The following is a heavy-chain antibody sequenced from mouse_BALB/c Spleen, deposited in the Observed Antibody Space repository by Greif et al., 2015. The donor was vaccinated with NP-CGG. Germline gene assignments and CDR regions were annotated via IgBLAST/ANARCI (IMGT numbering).Heavy chain of an antibody. CDR1: GYTFTEYT. D-gene: IGHD2-10*02. CDR3: ARRGYGNSYAMDY. J-gene: IGHJ4*01. CDR2: INPNNGGT. V-gene: IGHV1-18*01. Sequence: VQLKDSGPELVKPGASVKISCKTSGYTFTEYTMHWVKQSHGKSLEWIGGINPNNGGTSYNQKFKGKATLTVDKSSSTAYMELRSLTSEDSAVYYCARRGYGNSYAMDYWGQGTSVTVSS.